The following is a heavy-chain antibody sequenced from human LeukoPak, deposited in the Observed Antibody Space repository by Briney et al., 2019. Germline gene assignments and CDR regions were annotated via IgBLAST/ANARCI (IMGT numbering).Heavy chain of an antibody. V-gene: IGHV4-59*08. J-gene: IGHJ3*02. Sequence: SETLSLTCTVSGCSINNYYWSWLRQPPGRGLEWIGDFYYVGSTNSNPSLKSRVTISMDTSKSQVSLKLTSVTAADTAVYYCATNYDGVLNDAFDIWGQGIMVAVSS. D-gene: IGHD4-23*01. CDR1: GCSINNYY. CDR2: FYYVGST. CDR3: ATNYDGVLNDAFDI.